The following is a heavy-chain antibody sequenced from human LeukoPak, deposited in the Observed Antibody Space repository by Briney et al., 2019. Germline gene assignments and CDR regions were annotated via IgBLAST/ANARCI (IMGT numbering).Heavy chain of an antibody. CDR3: AKVWQEWEPRLRFLEWLPSYYFDY. V-gene: IGHV3-33*06. Sequence: QPGGSLRLSCAASGFTFSSYGMHWVRQAPGKGLEWVAIIWYDGSNKYYADSVKGRFTISRDNSKNTLYLQMNSLRAEDTAVYYCAKVWQEWEPRLRFLEWLPSYYFDYWGQGTLVTVSS. CDR2: IWYDGSNK. D-gene: IGHD3-3*01. CDR1: GFTFSSYG. J-gene: IGHJ4*02.